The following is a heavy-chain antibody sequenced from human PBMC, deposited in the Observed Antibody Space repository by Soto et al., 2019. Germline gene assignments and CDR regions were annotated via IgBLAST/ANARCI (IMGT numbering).Heavy chain of an antibody. V-gene: IGHV1-8*01. CDR1: GYTFTSYD. CDR3: ARGRLRVVRITMVRGVIERPDAFAI. CDR2: MNPNSGNT. D-gene: IGHD3-10*01. Sequence: ASVKVSCKASGYTFTSYDINWVRQPTGQGLEWMGWMNPNSGNTGYAQKFQGRVTMTRNTSISTAYMELSSLRSEDTAVYYCARGRLRVVRITMVRGVIERPDAFAIWGQGTMVTVSS. J-gene: IGHJ3*02.